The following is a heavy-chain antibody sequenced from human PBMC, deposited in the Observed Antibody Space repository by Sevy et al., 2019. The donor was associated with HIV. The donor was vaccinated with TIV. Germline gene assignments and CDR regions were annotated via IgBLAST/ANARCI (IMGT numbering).Heavy chain of an antibody. Sequence: GGSLRLSCAASGFTFSSYWMHWVRQAPGKGLVWVSRINSDGSSTSYADSVKGRFTISRDNAKNTLYLQMNSLRAEDTAVYYCARVLYCSGGSCYTTGFDYWGQGTLVTVSS. CDR3: ARVLYCSGGSCYTTGFDY. D-gene: IGHD2-15*01. V-gene: IGHV3-74*01. J-gene: IGHJ4*02. CDR2: INSDGSST. CDR1: GFTFSSYW.